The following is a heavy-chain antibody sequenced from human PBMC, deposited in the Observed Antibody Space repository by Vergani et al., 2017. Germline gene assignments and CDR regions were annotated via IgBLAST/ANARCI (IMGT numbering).Heavy chain of an antibody. Sequence: QVQLVQSGAEVKKPGSSVKVSCKASGGTFSSYTISWVRQAPGQGLEWMGRIIPILGIANYAQKFQGRVTITADKSTSTASMELSSLRSEDTAVYYCARGPPGGKRGVGWGQGTLVTVSS. V-gene: IGHV1-69*02. D-gene: IGHD3-10*01. CDR2: IIPILGIA. CDR1: GGTFSSYT. J-gene: IGHJ4*02. CDR3: ARGPPGGKRGVG.